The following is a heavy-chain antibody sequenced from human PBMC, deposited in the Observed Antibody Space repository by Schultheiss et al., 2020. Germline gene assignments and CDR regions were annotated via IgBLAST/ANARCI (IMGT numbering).Heavy chain of an antibody. CDR2: IYYSGST. Sequence: WVRQAPGKGLEWIGSIYYSGSTYYNPSLKSRVTISVDTSKNQFSLKLSSVTAADTAVYYCARWIGDAFDIWGQGTTVTVAS. CDR3: ARWIGDAFDI. D-gene: IGHD2-2*03. V-gene: IGHV4-39*07. J-gene: IGHJ3*02.